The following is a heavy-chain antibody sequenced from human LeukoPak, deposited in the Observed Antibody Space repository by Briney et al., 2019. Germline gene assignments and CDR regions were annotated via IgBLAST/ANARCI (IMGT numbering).Heavy chain of an antibody. D-gene: IGHD4-11*01. Sequence: PETLSLTCAVYGGSFSGYYWSWIRQPPGKGLEWIGEINHSGSTNYNPSLKSRVTISVDTSKNQFSLKLNSVTAADTAVYFCASPGLHDAFDIWGQGTMVTVSS. J-gene: IGHJ3*02. CDR1: GGSFSGYY. V-gene: IGHV4-34*01. CDR3: ASPGLHDAFDI. CDR2: INHSGST.